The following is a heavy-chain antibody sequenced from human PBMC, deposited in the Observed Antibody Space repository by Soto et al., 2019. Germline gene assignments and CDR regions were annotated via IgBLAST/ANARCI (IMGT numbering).Heavy chain of an antibody. D-gene: IGHD4-17*01. J-gene: IGHJ4*02. CDR3: ARPTMVTASYFDF. CDR2: ISSSSSFI. V-gene: IGHV3-21*01. CDR1: GFTFSHHS. Sequence: PXGSLRLSCAASGFTFSHHSMNWVRQAPGKGLDWVSSISSSSSFILYADSVKGRFTISRDNAKNSLYLQMNSLRVDDTAVYYCARPTMVTASYFDFWGQGIMVTVSS.